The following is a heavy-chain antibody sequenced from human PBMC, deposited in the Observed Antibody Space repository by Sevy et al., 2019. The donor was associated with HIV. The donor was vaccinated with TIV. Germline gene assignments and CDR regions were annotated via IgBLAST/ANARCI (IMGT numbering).Heavy chain of an antibody. J-gene: IGHJ6*02. Sequence: GSLRLSCAASGFTFSSYGMHWVRQAPGKGLEWVAVIWYDGSNKYYADSVKGRFTISRDNSKNTLYLQMNSLRAEDTAVYYCARDRMCSSTSCYPQRDYYYGMDVWGQGTTVTVSS. CDR1: GFTFSSYG. D-gene: IGHD2-2*01. CDR3: ARDRMCSSTSCYPQRDYYYGMDV. CDR2: IWYDGSNK. V-gene: IGHV3-33*01.